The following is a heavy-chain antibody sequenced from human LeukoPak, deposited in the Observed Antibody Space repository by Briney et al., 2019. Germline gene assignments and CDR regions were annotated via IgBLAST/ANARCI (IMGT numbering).Heavy chain of an antibody. CDR2: ISSTAHYI. CDR1: GFTFSTYS. J-gene: IGHJ4*02. D-gene: IGHD6-6*01. Sequence: PGGSLRLSCAASGFTFSTYSMNWVRQAPGKGLEWISSISSTAHYIYYADSVKGRFTISRDNAKNSLYLQMNSLRAEDTAVYYCARDQGFSSSSDCWGQGTLVTVSS. CDR3: ARDQGFSSSSDC. V-gene: IGHV3-21*01.